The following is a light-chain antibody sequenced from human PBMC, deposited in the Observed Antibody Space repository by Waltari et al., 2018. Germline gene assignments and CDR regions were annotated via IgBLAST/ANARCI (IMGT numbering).Light chain of an antibody. J-gene: IGLJ3*02. V-gene: IGLV2-8*01. CDR1: SSDVGGFNY. CDR3: SSYAGGSWV. CDR2: EVT. Sequence: QSALTQPPSASWSPGQSVTISCTGTSSDVGGFNYVSWYQQNPGKVPKLMIYEVTKRPSGVPDRFSGSKSGNTASLTVSGLQTEDEADYYCSSYAGGSWVFGGGTKLTVL.